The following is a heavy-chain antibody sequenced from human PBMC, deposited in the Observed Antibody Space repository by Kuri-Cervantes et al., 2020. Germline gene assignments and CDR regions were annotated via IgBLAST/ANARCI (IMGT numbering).Heavy chain of an antibody. CDR3: AKWTRYSYGTFDY. D-gene: IGHD5-18*01. Sequence: GESLKISCAASGFTFSSYAMSWVRQAPGKGLEWVSAISGSGGSTYYADSVKGRFTISRDNSKNTLYLQMNSLRAEDTAVYYCAKWTRYSYGTFDYWGQGTLVTVSS. J-gene: IGHJ4*02. CDR1: GFTFSSYA. V-gene: IGHV3-23*01. CDR2: ISGSGGST.